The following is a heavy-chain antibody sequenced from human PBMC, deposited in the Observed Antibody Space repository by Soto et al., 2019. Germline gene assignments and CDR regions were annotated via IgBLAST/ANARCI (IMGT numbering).Heavy chain of an antibody. CDR1: VGTFSSYA. CDR3: AKSPDFFCSSANCYRYYFDY. J-gene: IGHJ4*02. D-gene: IGHD2-2*02. Sequence: SVKVSCKASVGTFSSYAISWVRQATGQGLEWMGGIIPIFGTANYAQKFQGRVTITADESTSTAYMELSSLRSEDTAVYYCAKSPDFFCSSANCYRYYFDYWSQGTLVTVSS. CDR2: IIPIFGTA. V-gene: IGHV1-69*13.